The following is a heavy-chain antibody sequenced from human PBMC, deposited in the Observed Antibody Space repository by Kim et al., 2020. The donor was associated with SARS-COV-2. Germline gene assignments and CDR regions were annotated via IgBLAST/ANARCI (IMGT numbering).Heavy chain of an antibody. V-gene: IGHV3-23*01. J-gene: IGHJ4*02. D-gene: IGHD3-22*01. Sequence: KGRFTISRDNSKNTLYLQMNSLRAEDTAVYYCANAPTGRRGYDSSVGGGYWGQGTLVTVSS. CDR3: ANAPTGRRGYDSSVGGGY.